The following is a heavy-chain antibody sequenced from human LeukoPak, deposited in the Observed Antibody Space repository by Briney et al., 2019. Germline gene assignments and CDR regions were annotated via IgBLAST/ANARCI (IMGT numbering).Heavy chain of an antibody. D-gene: IGHD4-17*01. Sequence: PGRSLRLSCAASGFTFSGYGIHWVRQAPGRGLEWVSSISSTGNNIYYADSVKGRFTISRDNAKVSLYLEMKSLRAEDTAVYYCARGLRRGDYWGQGTLVTVSS. CDR1: GFTFSGYG. CDR2: ISSTGNNI. CDR3: ARGLRRGDY. V-gene: IGHV3-21*01. J-gene: IGHJ4*02.